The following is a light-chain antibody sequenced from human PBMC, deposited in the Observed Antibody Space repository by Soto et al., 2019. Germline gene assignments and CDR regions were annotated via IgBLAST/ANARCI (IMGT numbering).Light chain of an antibody. J-gene: IGLJ1*01. CDR1: SDDIGDYDY. CDR3: CSYTRSGTLI. V-gene: IGLV2-14*03. Sequence: QSALTQPASVSGSPGQSITISCIGTSDDIGDYDYVSWYQQRPLKVPKVIIYDVSNRPSGISYRFSGTKSANTASLTVSGLQAEDEADYYCCSYTRSGTLIFGTGTKVTVL. CDR2: DVS.